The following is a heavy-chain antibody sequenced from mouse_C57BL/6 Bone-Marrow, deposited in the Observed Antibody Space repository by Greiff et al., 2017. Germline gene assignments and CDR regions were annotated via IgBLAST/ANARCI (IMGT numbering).Heavy chain of an antibody. CDR2: IWRGGST. CDR3: AKEGVAY. V-gene: IGHV2-5*01. CDR1: CFSFTSYC. Sequence: VPLQQSGPCLLQPSQSLSITCTVSCFSFTSYCVHWVRPSPGKGLGGLGVIWRGGSTDYNAAFMSRLSITKDNSKSQVFFKMNSLQADDTAIYYCAKEGVAYWGQGTLVTVSA. J-gene: IGHJ3*01.